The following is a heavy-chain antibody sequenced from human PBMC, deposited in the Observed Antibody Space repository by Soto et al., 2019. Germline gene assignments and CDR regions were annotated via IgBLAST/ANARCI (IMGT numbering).Heavy chain of an antibody. V-gene: IGHV4-59*01. J-gene: IGHJ4*02. CDR1: GGSISSYY. CDR2: IYYSGST. D-gene: IGHD3-10*01. Sequence: SETLYLTCTACGGSISSYYWSWIRQPPGKGLEWIGYIYYSGSTNYNPSLKSRVTISVDTSKNQFSLKLSSVTAADTAVYYCARGSTTLFDYWGQGTLVTVSS. CDR3: ARGSTTLFDY.